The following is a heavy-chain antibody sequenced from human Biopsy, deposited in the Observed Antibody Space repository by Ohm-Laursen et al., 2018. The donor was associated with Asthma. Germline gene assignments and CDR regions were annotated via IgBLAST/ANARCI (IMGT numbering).Heavy chain of an antibody. V-gene: IGHV4-31*03. Sequence: TLSLTCTVSGGSISSGGYYWSWIRQHPGKGLEWIGYIYYSGSTYYNPSLKSRVTISVDTSKNQFSLKLSSVTAADTAVYYCAESDYYGSGYYYGMDVWGQGTTVTVSS. CDR2: IYYSGST. CDR3: AESDYYGSGYYYGMDV. CDR1: GGSISSGGYY. J-gene: IGHJ6*02. D-gene: IGHD3-10*01.